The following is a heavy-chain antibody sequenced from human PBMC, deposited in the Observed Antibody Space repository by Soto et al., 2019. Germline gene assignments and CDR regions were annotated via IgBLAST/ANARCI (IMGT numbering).Heavy chain of an antibody. CDR1: GFTFSSNS. J-gene: IGHJ4*02. Sequence: EVQLVESGGGLVQPGGSLRLSCTASGFTFSSNSMNWVRQAPGKGLEWVSYISSSSSTIYYADSVKGRFTISRDNAKNTRYLQINSLRDEDTAVYYCARELLLDYWGQGTLVTVSS. V-gene: IGHV3-48*02. CDR3: ARELLLDY. D-gene: IGHD2-15*01. CDR2: ISSSSSTI.